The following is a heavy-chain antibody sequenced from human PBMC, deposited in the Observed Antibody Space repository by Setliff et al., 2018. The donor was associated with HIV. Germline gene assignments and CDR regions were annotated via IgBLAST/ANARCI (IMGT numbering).Heavy chain of an antibody. CDR1: GGTLSNYV. D-gene: IGHD3-3*01. CDR2: IIPMYNIP. J-gene: IGHJ4*01. V-gene: IGHV1-69*13. CDR3: ARVPSPFVQEGYFDD. Sequence: ASVKVSCKTSGGTLSNYVITWVRQAPGQGLEWMGMIIPMYNIPAYAQKFQGRVTFTADESTSTAYMELSSLRSEDTAVYYCARVPSPFVQEGYFDDWGQGTLVTVSS.